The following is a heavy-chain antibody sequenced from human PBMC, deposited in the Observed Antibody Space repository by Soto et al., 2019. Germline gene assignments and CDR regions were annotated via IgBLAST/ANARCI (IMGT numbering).Heavy chain of an antibody. J-gene: IGHJ4*02. D-gene: IGHD3-10*01. V-gene: IGHV3-23*01. Sequence: GGSLRLSCSTSGFTFSTYAMNWARQAPGKGLEWVSALSGSGGTTYYADSVRGRFTISRDNSKNTLFLQMSSLRAEDTALYYCAKQRAGYGSGSDTFYFDFWGQGTLVTVSS. CDR2: LSGSGGTT. CDR1: GFTFSTYA. CDR3: AKQRAGYGSGSDTFYFDF.